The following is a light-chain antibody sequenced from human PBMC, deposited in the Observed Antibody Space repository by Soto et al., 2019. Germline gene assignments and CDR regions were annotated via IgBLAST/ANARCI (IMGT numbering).Light chain of an antibody. J-gene: IGLJ1*01. CDR3: CSYAGSSTPVV. CDR1: SSDVGTYNL. Sequence: QSALTQPASVSGSPGQSITISCTGTSSDVGTYNLVSWYQQHPGKAPNLMIYEVSKRPSGVSNRFSGSKSGNTASLTISGLQAEDEADYYCCSYAGSSTPVVFGTGTKVTVL. CDR2: EVS. V-gene: IGLV2-23*02.